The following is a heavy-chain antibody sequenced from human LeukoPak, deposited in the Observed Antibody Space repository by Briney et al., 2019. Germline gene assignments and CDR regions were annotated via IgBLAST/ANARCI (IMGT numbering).Heavy chain of an antibody. Sequence: PGGSLSLSCTASRHAFSQHGMHWARQPPRKGLEWVAVISYDGSNKCHLDSVKGRFTISRDNSKDTLYLQMDRLRPEDTAVYFCAKDSDRGGWYPDQWGEGTLVTVSS. CDR3: AKDSDRGGWYPDQ. CDR1: RHAFSQHG. D-gene: IGHD6-19*01. CDR2: ISYDGSNK. V-gene: IGHV3-30*18. J-gene: IGHJ4*02.